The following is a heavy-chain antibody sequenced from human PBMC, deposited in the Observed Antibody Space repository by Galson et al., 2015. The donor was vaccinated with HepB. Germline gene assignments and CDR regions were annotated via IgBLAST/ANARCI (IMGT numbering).Heavy chain of an antibody. D-gene: IGHD4-11*01. CDR2: INHSGST. CDR1: GGSFSGYY. CDR3: ARDGHYSNYPLDY. Sequence: ETLSLTCAVYGGSFSGYYWSWIRQPPGKGLEWIGEINHSGSTNYNPSLKSRVTISVDTSKNQFSLKLSSVTAADTAVYYCARDGHYSNYPLDYWGQGTLVTVSS. J-gene: IGHJ4*02. V-gene: IGHV4-34*01.